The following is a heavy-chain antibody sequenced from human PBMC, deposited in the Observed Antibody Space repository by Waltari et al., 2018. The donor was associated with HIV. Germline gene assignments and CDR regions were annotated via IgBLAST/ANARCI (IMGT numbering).Heavy chain of an antibody. CDR1: GFTLSNYP. CDR3: VKDSGYNSSGGAFDI. V-gene: IGHV3-64D*06. CDR2: ITSHGKNT. J-gene: IGHJ3*02. D-gene: IGHD3-22*01. Sequence: EVQLVDSGGGLVQPGGYLRLSCSASGFTLSNYPIHWVRQAPGKGLEYVSAITSHGKNTYYVDSVKGRFTISRDNSKNMLYLQMRSLRAEDTALYYCVKDSGYNSSGGAFDIWGQGTMVIVSS.